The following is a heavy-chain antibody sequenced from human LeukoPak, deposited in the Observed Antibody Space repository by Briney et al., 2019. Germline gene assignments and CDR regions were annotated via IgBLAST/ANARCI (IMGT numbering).Heavy chain of an antibody. Sequence: SETLSLTCAVYGGSFSGYYWSWIRQPPGKGLEWIGEINHSGSTNYNPSLKSRVTISVDTSKNQFSLKLSSVTAADTAAYYCARGDLYDSSGYYLGQSWFDPWGQGTLVTVSS. V-gene: IGHV4-34*01. CDR2: INHSGST. J-gene: IGHJ5*02. CDR3: ARGDLYDSSGYYLGQSWFDP. D-gene: IGHD3-22*01. CDR1: GGSFSGYY.